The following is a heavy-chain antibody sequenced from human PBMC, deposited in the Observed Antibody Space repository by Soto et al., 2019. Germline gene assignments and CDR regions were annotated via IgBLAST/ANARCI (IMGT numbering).Heavy chain of an antibody. CDR2: IYHSGST. J-gene: IGHJ4*02. CDR1: GGSISSGGYS. CDR3: ASYSSGLYYGQQDKEYYLAY. D-gene: IGHD6-19*01. V-gene: IGHV4-30-2*01. Sequence: SETLSLTCAVSGGSISSGGYSWSWIRQPPGKGLEWIGYIYHSGSTYYNPSLKSRVTISVETSNNQFSLKLNSVTAADTAVYYCASYSSGLYYGQQDKEYYLAYWGQGTMVTVSS.